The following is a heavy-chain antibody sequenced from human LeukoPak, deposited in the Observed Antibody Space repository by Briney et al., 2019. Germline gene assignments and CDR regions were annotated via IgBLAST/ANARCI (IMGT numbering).Heavy chain of an antibody. V-gene: IGHV3-33*01. CDR2: IWYDGSIQ. CDR1: GFTFSSYG. J-gene: IGHJ4*02. CDR3: ARAGYCSSGSCYGSDY. Sequence: GGSLRLSCAASGFTFSSYGMHWVRKAPGKGLEWVAAIWYDGSIQYYADSVKGRFTISRDNSKNTLYLQMDSLRAEDTAVYYCARAGYCSSGSCYGSDYWGQGALVSVSS. D-gene: IGHD2-15*01.